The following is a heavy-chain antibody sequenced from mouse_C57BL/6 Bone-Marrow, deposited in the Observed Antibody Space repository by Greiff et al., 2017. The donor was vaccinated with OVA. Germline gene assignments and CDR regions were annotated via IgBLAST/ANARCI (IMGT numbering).Heavy chain of an antibody. V-gene: IGHV5-6*01. D-gene: IGHD4-1*01. J-gene: IGHJ3*01. CDR3: ARSNWAWFAY. CDR1: GFTFSSYG. Sequence: EVMLVESGGDLVKPGGSLKLSCSASGFTFSSYGMSWVRQTPDKRLEWVATISSGGSYTYYPDSVKGRFTISRDNAKNTLYLQMSSRKSEDTAMYDCARSNWAWFAYWGQGTLVTVSA. CDR2: ISSGGSYT.